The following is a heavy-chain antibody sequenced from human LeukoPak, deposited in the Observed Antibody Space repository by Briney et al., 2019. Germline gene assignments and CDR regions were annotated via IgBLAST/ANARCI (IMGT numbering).Heavy chain of an antibody. D-gene: IGHD2-15*01. CDR1: GFTFSSYA. Sequence: QPGGSLRLSCAASGFTFSSYAMHWVRQAPGKGLEWVAVISYDGRNKYYADSVKGRFTISRDNSKNTLYLQMNSLRAEDTAVYYCARDAVPLSRGGSNSYLYDYWGQGTLVTVSS. V-gene: IGHV3-30*04. J-gene: IGHJ4*02. CDR2: ISYDGRNK. CDR3: ARDAVPLSRGGSNSYLYDY.